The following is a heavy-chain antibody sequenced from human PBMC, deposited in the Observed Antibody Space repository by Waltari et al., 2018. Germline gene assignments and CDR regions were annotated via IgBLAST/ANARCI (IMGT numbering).Heavy chain of an antibody. CDR1: GGSISSGSYY. CDR2: IYTRGST. J-gene: IGHJ3*02. CDR3: ARGRVVVVIMGDHDAFDI. V-gene: IGHV4-61*09. Sequence: QVQLQESGPGLVKPSQTLSLTCTVSGGSISSGSYYWSWIRQPAGRGLEWIGYIYTRGSTNYHPSLKRRVTISVDTSKNQFSLKLSSVTAADTAVYYCARGRVVVVIMGDHDAFDIWGQGTMVTVSS. D-gene: IGHD3-22*01.